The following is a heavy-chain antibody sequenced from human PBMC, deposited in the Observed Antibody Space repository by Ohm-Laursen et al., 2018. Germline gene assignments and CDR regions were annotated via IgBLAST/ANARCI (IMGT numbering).Heavy chain of an antibody. CDR1: GGSISSYY. V-gene: IGHV4-59*08. CDR3: ARRYSSGIFWYFDL. J-gene: IGHJ2*01. CDR2: IYYSGST. D-gene: IGHD3-22*01. Sequence: GTLSLTCTVSGGSISSYYWSWIRQPPGKGLEWIGYIYYSGSTNYNPSLKSRVTISVDTSKNQFSLKLSSVTAADTAVYYCARRYSSGIFWYFDLWGRGTLVTVSS.